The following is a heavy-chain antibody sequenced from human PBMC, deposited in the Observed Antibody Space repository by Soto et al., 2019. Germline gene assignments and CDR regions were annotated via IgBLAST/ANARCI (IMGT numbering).Heavy chain of an antibody. CDR3: AKYFIGAVADAFDI. D-gene: IGHD6-19*01. J-gene: IGHJ3*02. V-gene: IGHV3-23*01. CDR2: LTASGGST. CDR1: GFTFSSFA. Sequence: VQLLESGGGLVQPGGSLRLSCAASGFTFSSFAMTWVRQAPGEGLEWVSALTASGGSTFYADSVKGRFTISRDNSKNTLYLQMNSLRAEDTAVYYCAKYFIGAVADAFDIWGQGRMVTVSS.